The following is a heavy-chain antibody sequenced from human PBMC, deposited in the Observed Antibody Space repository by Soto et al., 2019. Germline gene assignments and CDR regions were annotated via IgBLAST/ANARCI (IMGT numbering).Heavy chain of an antibody. CDR2: ISSTTNYI. Sequence: VQLEESGGGVVKPGGSLRLSCAASGFTFTRYSMNWVRQAPGKGLEWVSSISSTTNYIYYGDSMKGRFTISRDNAKNSLYLEMNSLRAEDTAVYYCARESEDLTSNFDYWGQGTLVTVSS. CDR1: GFTFTRYS. V-gene: IGHV3-21*06. J-gene: IGHJ4*02. CDR3: ARESEDLTSNFDY.